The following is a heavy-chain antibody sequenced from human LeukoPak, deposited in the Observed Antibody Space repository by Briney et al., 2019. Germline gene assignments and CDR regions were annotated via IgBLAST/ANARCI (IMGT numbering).Heavy chain of an antibody. Sequence: PGGSLRLSCAASGFSFSDYYMTWIRQAPGKGLEWLSYISSSGSTIYYADSMKGRFTISRDNSKNTLYLQMNSLRAEDTAVYYCARDSNWGYYYYMDVWGKGTTVTVSS. J-gene: IGHJ6*03. CDR2: ISSSGSTI. CDR3: ARDSNWGYYYYMDV. D-gene: IGHD7-27*01. V-gene: IGHV3-11*04. CDR1: GFSFSDYY.